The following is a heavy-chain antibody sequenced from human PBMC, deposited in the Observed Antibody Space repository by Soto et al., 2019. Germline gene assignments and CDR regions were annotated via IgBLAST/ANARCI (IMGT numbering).Heavy chain of an antibody. CDR3: AKAYFVWSSEQPYYFDY. J-gene: IGHJ4*02. CDR1: GFTFSNYA. Sequence: EVQLLDSGGGLVQPGGSLRLSCAASGFTFSNYAMTWVRQGPGKGLEGVSGISGRGGRSYYADSGKGRFTISRDNSKSTLYLQMNSLRAEDTAVYYCAKAYFVWSSEQPYYFDYWGQGTLVTVSS. D-gene: IGHD3-16*01. CDR2: ISGRGGRS. V-gene: IGHV3-23*01.